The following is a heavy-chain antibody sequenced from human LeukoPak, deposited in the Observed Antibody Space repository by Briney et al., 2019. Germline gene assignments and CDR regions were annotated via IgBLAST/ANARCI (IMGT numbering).Heavy chain of an antibody. D-gene: IGHD2-15*01. CDR2: INHSGST. V-gene: IGHV4-34*01. J-gene: IGHJ6*03. Sequence: SETLSLTCAVYGGSFSGYYWSWTRQPPGKGLEWIGEINHSGSTNYNPSLKSRVTISVDTSKNQFSLTLSSVTAADTAVYYCARGLKGGSGYYYYYYMDVWGKGTTVTVSS. CDR1: GGSFSGYY. CDR3: ARGLKGGSGYYYYYYMDV.